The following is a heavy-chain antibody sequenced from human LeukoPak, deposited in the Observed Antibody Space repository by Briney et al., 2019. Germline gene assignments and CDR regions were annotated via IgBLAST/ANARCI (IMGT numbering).Heavy chain of an antibody. J-gene: IGHJ4*02. D-gene: IGHD3-22*01. CDR2: INPSGGST. Sequence: ASVRVSCKASGYTFTSYYMHWVRQAPGQGLEWMGIINPSGGSTSYAQKFQGRVTMTRDTSTSTVYMELSSLRSEDTAVYYCATYLGDYYSSGYYHFDDWSQGTLVTVSS. CDR3: ATYLGDYYSSGYYHFDD. V-gene: IGHV1-46*01. CDR1: GYTFTSYY.